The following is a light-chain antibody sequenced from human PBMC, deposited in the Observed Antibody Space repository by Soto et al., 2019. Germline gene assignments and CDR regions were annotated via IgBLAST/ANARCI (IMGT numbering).Light chain of an antibody. V-gene: IGKV1-5*03. CDR1: QSISSW. CDR3: QQYSSYPYT. CDR2: KAS. J-gene: IGKJ2*01. Sequence: DIQMTQSPSTLSASVGDRVTITCRASQSISSWLAWYQQKPGKAPNLLIYKASSLQSGVPSRFSGSGSGTEFALTITSLQPDDLATYYCQQYSSYPYTFGQGTKLVIK.